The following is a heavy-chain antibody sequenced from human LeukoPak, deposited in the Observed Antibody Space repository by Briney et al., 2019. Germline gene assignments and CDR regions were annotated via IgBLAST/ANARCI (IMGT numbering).Heavy chain of an antibody. D-gene: IGHD3-3*01. Sequence: GASVKVSCKASGYTFTSYGISWVRQAPGQGLEWMGWISAYNGNTNSAQRLQGRVTMTADTSTSTASMELRSLRSDDTAVYYCARDRYDFWRAYVGNFPDSWGQGTLVTVSS. CDR2: ISAYNGNT. J-gene: IGHJ5*01. CDR3: ARDRYDFWRAYVGNFPDS. V-gene: IGHV1-18*01. CDR1: GYTFTSYG.